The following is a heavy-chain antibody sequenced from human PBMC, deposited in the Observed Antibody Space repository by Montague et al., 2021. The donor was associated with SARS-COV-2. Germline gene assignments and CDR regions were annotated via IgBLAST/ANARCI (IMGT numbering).Heavy chain of an antibody. J-gene: IGHJ4*02. CDR1: GFTFSSYT. CDR3: AKDRFSSGWFGGLDY. CDR2: ISGSGGST. Sequence: SLSLSCSASGFTFSSYTITWVRQAPGKGLEWVSGISGSGGSTYYADSVKGRFTISRDNSKNTLYLQMNSLRAEDTAVYYCAKDRFSSGWFGGLDYWGQGTLVTVSS. V-gene: IGHV3-23*01. D-gene: IGHD6-19*01.